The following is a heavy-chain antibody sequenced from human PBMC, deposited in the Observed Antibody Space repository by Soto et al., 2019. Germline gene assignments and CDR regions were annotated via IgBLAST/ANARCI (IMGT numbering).Heavy chain of an antibody. D-gene: IGHD3-9*01. CDR1: GFSYDDYA. J-gene: IGHJ4*02. Sequence: PGGSLRLSCVASGFSYDDYAMHWVRQVPGKGLEWVAGISWNGGSKGYADSVKGRFVISRDNTKKSVYLQMNSLRSEDTALYYCTYLHYDILTGSIWHYFDYWGQGTLVTVSS. CDR3: TYLHYDILTGSIWHYFDY. V-gene: IGHV3-9*01. CDR2: ISWNGGSK.